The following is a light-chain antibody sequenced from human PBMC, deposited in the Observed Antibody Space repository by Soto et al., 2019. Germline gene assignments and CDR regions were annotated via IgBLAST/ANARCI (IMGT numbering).Light chain of an antibody. CDR2: DAS. J-gene: IGKJ3*01. Sequence: EIVLTQSPATLSLSPGKRATLSCRASQSVSNYLAWYQQKPGQAPRLLIYDASSRATDIPARFSGSGSGTDFTLTISSLEPEDFAVYYCQQRSNWLFTFGPGTKVDIK. CDR3: QQRSNWLFT. V-gene: IGKV3-11*01. CDR1: QSVSNY.